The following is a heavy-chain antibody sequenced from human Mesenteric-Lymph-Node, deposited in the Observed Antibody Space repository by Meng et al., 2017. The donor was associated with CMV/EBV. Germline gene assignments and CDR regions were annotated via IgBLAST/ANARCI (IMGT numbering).Heavy chain of an antibody. D-gene: IGHD2-21*01. Sequence: GESLKISCTASGFTFRKYAMSWVRQAPGKGLEWLSAISGDTTYYADSVKGRFTISRDNSKNTVSLQVNNLTAGDTALYYCVKNSFGVIVSPDSWGPGTMVTVSS. CDR3: VKNSFGVIVSPDS. CDR2: ISGDTT. V-gene: IGHV3-23*01. J-gene: IGHJ4*02. CDR1: GFTFRKYA.